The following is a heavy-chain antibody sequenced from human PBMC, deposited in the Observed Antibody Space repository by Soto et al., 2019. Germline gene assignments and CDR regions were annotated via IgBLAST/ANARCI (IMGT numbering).Heavy chain of an antibody. CDR3: AKDRNYYGSGTYEDY. V-gene: IGHV3-30*18. CDR2: ISHDGRNK. CDR1: GFTFSSYG. Sequence: GGSLRLSCAASGFTFSSYGMHWVRQAPGKGLEWVAAISHDGRNKYYGDSVKGRFTISRDNSKNTLYLQMNSLSAEDTALYYCAKDRNYYGSGTYEDYWGQGTLVTSPQ. D-gene: IGHD3-10*01. J-gene: IGHJ4*02.